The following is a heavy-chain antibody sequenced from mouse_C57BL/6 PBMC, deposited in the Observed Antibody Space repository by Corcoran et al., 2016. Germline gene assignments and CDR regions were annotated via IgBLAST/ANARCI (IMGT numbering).Heavy chain of an antibody. J-gene: IGHJ4*01. D-gene: IGHD1-1*01. V-gene: IGHV9-3*01. CDR1: GYTFTTYG. Sequence: QIQLVQSGPELKKPGETVKISCKASGYTFTTYGMSWVKQAPGKGLKWMGWINTYSGVPTYADDFKGRFAFSLETSASTAYLQINNLKNEDTATYFCAREESTVVAEDYAMDYWGQGTSVTVSS. CDR2: INTYSGVP. CDR3: AREESTVVAEDYAMDY.